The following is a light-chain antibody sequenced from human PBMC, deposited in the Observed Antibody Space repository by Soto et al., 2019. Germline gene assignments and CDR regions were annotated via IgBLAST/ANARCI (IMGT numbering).Light chain of an antibody. Sequence: DIQMTQSPASLSASVGDRVTISCRASQTISTFLNWYQQKPGTAPRLLIYRASSVQSGVPPRFSGSGSGRDVTLTISSLRPEDIATYFCQHSYSSPPWTFGQGTKVEV. J-gene: IGKJ1*01. CDR1: QTISTF. V-gene: IGKV1-39*01. CDR2: RAS. CDR3: QHSYSSPPWT.